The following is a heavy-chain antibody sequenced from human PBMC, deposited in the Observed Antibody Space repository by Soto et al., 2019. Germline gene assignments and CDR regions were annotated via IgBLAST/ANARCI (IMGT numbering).Heavy chain of an antibody. Sequence: QVQLQQWGAGLLKPWETLSLTCGVYGGSLSGYTWSWIRQPPGKGLEWIGEIIHSGTTNYNPSLKSRVTISVDTSNNRFSLKLKSVTAADTAVYYCERGQGRWLQLMIVEYWGQGTLVTVSS. J-gene: IGHJ4*02. CDR1: GGSLSGYT. V-gene: IGHV4-34*01. CDR2: IIHSGTT. D-gene: IGHD5-12*01. CDR3: ERGQGRWLQLMIVEY.